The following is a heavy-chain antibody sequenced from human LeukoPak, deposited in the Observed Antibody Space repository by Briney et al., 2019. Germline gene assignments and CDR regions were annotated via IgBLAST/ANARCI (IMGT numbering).Heavy chain of an antibody. CDR2: IYSGGST. Sequence: GGSLRLSCAASGFTVSSNYMSWIRQAPGKGLEWVSAIYSGGSTYYADSVKGRFTISRDNSKNTLYLQMNSLRAEDTAVYYCARGVVTAIFDYWGQGTLVTVSS. CDR3: ARGVVTAIFDY. D-gene: IGHD2-21*02. CDR1: GFTVSSNY. V-gene: IGHV3-66*01. J-gene: IGHJ4*02.